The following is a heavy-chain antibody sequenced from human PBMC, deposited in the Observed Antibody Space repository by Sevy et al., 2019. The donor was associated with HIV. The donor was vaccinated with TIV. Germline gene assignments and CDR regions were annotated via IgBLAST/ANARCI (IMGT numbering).Heavy chain of an antibody. Sequence: SETLSLTCAVSGDSINSGDYSWSWIRQPPGRGLEWIGYIYHSGNTYYNPSLKSRVTISVDRSRNQFSLKLTSVTAADTALYYCARVTTLFGALNLNDFDPWGQGTLVTVSS. CDR2: IYHSGNT. CDR3: ARVTTLFGALNLNDFDP. J-gene: IGHJ5*02. D-gene: IGHD3-3*01. V-gene: IGHV4-30-2*01. CDR1: GDSINSGDYS.